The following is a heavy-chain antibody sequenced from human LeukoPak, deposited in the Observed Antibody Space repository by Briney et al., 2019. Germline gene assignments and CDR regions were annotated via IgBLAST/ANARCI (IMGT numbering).Heavy chain of an antibody. D-gene: IGHD3-10*02. CDR2: IYTSGST. V-gene: IGHV4-4*09. CDR1: GGSISSYY. Sequence: SETLSLTCTVSGGSISSYYWSWIRQPPGKGLEWIGYIYTSGSTNYNPSLKSRVTISVDTSKNQFSLKLSSVTAADTAVYYRARHRSTNYYVTWGQGTLVTVSS. CDR3: ARHRSTNYYVT. J-gene: IGHJ5*02.